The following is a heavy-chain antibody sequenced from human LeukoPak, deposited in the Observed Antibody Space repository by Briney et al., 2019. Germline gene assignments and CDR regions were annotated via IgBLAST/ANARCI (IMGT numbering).Heavy chain of an antibody. CDR3: AKDTQWLALPGVANYYFDY. V-gene: IGHV3-7*03. Sequence: PGGSLRLSCAASGFTFSNHWMSWVRQAPGKGLEWVGNIKQDGSEKYYVDSVKGRFTISRDNAKKSLYLQMNSLRAEDTAVYYCAKDTQWLALPGVANYYFDYWGQGTLVTVSS. CDR1: GFTFSNHW. D-gene: IGHD6-19*01. CDR2: IKQDGSEK. J-gene: IGHJ4*02.